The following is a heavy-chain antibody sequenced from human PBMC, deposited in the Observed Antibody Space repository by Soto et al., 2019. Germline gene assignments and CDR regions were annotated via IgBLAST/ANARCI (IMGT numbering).Heavy chain of an antibody. J-gene: IGHJ6*02. Sequence: QVQLVQSGAEVKKPGSSVKVSCKASGGTFSSYAISWVRQAPGQGLEWMGGIIPIFGTANYAQKFQGRVTITADESTSTAYMELSSLRSEDTAVYYCARPHMVRGFGYYCGMDVWGRGTTVTVSS. CDR3: ARPHMVRGFGYYCGMDV. D-gene: IGHD3-10*01. V-gene: IGHV1-69*12. CDR2: IIPIFGTA. CDR1: GGTFSSYA.